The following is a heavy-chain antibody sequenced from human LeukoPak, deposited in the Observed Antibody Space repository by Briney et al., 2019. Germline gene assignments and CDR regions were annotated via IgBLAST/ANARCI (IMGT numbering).Heavy chain of an antibody. CDR3: AKEPCGGDCYSFDY. CDR1: GFTFSNYW. Sequence: GGSLRLSCATSGFTFSNYWTHWVRQAPGKGLEWVSAISGSGGSTYYADSVKGRFTISRDNSKNTLYLQMNSLRAEDTAVYYCAKEPCGGDCYSFDYWGQGALVTVSS. V-gene: IGHV3-23*01. CDR2: ISGSGGST. D-gene: IGHD2-21*02. J-gene: IGHJ4*02.